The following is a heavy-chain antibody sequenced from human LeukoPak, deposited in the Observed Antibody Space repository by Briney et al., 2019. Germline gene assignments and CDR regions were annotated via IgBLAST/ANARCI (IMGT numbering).Heavy chain of an antibody. CDR2: INSDGSST. D-gene: IGHD1-26*01. CDR1: GVTFSNYW. CDR3: ARVSSGSYFGYYYYYMDV. J-gene: IGHJ6*03. Sequence: PGGSLRLSCAASGVTFSNYWMHWVRQAPGKGLVWVSRINSDGSSTSYADSVKGRFTISRDNAKNTLYLQMNSLRAEDMAVYYCARVSSGSYFGYYYYYMDVWGKGTTVTVSS. V-gene: IGHV3-74*01.